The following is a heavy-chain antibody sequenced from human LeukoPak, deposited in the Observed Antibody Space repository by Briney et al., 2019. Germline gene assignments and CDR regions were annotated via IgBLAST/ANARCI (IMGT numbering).Heavy chain of an antibody. CDR1: GGTFSRYA. CDR2: IIPIFGTA. J-gene: IGHJ4*02. D-gene: IGHD3-3*01. V-gene: IGHV1-69*05. CDR3: ATRLRFLVSYYFDY. Sequence: SVKVSCKASGGTFSRYAISWVRQAPGQGLEWMGRIIPIFGTANYAQKFQGRVTITTDESTSTAYMELSSLRSEDTAVYYCATRLRFLVSYYFDYWGQGTPVTV.